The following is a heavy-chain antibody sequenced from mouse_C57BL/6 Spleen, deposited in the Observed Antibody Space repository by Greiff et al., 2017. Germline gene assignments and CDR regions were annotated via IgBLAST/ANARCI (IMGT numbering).Heavy chain of an antibody. V-gene: IGHV1-42*01. D-gene: IGHD2-2*01. CDR1: GYSFTGYY. CDR3: ATLNYGYYLDY. Sequence: VQLQQSGPELVKPGASVKISCKASGYSFTGYYMNWVKQSTEKSLEWIGEINPSTGGNTYNQKFKAKSTLNVDKSSSTAYMQLKCLTSEDSAVYYCATLNYGYYLDYWGQGTTLTVSS. J-gene: IGHJ2*01. CDR2: INPSTGGN.